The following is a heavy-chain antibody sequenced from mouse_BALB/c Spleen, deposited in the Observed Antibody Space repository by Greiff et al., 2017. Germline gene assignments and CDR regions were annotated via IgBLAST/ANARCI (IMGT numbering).Heavy chain of an antibody. CDR2: INPDSSTI. D-gene: IGHD1-2*01. CDR1: GFDFSRYW. V-gene: IGHV4-1*02. Sequence: VQLKESGGGLVQPGGSLKLSCAASGFDFSRYWMSWVRQAPGKGLEWIGEINPDSSTINYTPSLKDKFIISRDNAKNTLYLQMSKVRSEDTALYYCARVLITTATVAYWGQGTLVTVSA. J-gene: IGHJ3*01. CDR3: ARVLITTATVAY.